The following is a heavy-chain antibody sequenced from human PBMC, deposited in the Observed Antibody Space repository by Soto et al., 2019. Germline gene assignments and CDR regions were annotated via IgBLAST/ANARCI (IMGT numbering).Heavy chain of an antibody. CDR2: IYYSGST. CDR1: GGSISSYY. CDR3: ARTRRGYSGYDTPYYYYYMDV. V-gene: IGHV4-59*08. D-gene: IGHD5-12*01. J-gene: IGHJ6*03. Sequence: SETLSLTCTVSGGSISSYYWSWIRQPPGKGLEWIGYIYYSGSTNYNPSLKSRVTISVDTSKNQFSLKLSSVTAADTAVYYCARTRRGYSGYDTPYYYYYMDVWGKGTTVTVSS.